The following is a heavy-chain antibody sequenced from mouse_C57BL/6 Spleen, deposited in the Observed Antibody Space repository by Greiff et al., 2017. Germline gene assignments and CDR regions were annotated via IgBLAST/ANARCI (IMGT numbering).Heavy chain of an antibody. CDR3: ATSIYYCGSSSFSY. Sequence: EVQLQQSGPELVKPGASVKISCKASGYTFTDYYMNWVKQSHGKSLEWIGDINPNNGGTSYNQKFKGKATLTVDKSSSTAYMELRSLTSEDSAVYYCATSIYYCGSSSFSYWGQGTLVTVSA. D-gene: IGHD1-1*01. V-gene: IGHV1-26*01. J-gene: IGHJ3*01. CDR2: INPNNGGT. CDR1: GYTFTDYY.